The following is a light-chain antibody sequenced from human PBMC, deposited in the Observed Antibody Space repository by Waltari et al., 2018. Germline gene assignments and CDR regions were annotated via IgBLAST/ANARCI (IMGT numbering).Light chain of an antibody. J-gene: IGKJ2*01. V-gene: IGKV3-20*01. CDR1: QSVMDNY. Sequence: DTVLTQSTGTLSLSPGESATISGRASQSVMDNYLAWYQQKPGQAPRLLIYDASSRATGIPDRFSGSGSGTDFTLTISRLEPEDFAVYYCQQYSTPYTFGQGTKLE. CDR3: QQYSTPYT. CDR2: DAS.